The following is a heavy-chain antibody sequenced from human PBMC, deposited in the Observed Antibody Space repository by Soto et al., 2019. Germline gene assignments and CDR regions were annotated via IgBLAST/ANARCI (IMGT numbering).Heavy chain of an antibody. V-gene: IGHV1-69*01. Sequence: ASVGTFSGYAISWVRQAPGQGLEWMGGIIPIFGTANYAQKFQGRVTITADESTSTAYMELSSLRPEDTAVYYCAAPICSSTSCYSAGDAFDIWGQGTMVTVSS. J-gene: IGHJ3*02. CDR3: AAPICSSTSCYSAGDAFDI. CDR1: VGTFSGYA. D-gene: IGHD2-2*02. CDR2: IIPIFGTA.